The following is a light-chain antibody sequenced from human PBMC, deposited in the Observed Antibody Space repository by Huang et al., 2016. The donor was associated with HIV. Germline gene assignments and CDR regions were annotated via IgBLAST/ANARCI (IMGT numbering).Light chain of an antibody. V-gene: IGKV3-20*01. CDR3: QQYDTFS. J-gene: IGKJ2*01. CDR2: GAS. CDR1: RNLTNSQ. Sequence: EVVLTQSPGSLSLSAGERASLSCRASRNLTNSQLAWYQQKVGQPPRLLVFGASTRVSGVPERFTGGVSGRDFTLSISGLEPDDFATYYCQQYDTFSFGQGTRLE.